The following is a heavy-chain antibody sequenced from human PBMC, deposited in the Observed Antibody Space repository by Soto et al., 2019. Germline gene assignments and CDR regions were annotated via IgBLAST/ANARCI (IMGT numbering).Heavy chain of an antibody. J-gene: IGHJ4*02. Sequence: GESLKISCKGSGYSFTTYWISWVRQMPGKGLEWMGRIDPSDSYTNYSPSFQGHVTISADMSTSTAYMELSSLRSEDTAVYYCAADPPFHYYDSSGYQLDYWGQGTLVTVSS. V-gene: IGHV5-10-1*01. CDR2: IDPSDSYT. CDR1: GYSFTTYW. CDR3: AADPPFHYYDSSGYQLDY. D-gene: IGHD3-22*01.